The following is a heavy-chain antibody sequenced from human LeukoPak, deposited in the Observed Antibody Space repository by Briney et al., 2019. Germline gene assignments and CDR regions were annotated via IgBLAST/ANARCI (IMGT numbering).Heavy chain of an antibody. D-gene: IGHD3-22*01. J-gene: IGHJ4*02. CDR3: ARVAYYSDRSAFAFFDY. V-gene: IGHV4-39*07. CDR2: IYYSGNT. Sequence: KPSETLSLTCTVSGGSISNSNYYWGWIRQPPGKGLEWIGSIYYSGNTYYNPSLKSRVTISVDKSKNQFSLKLTSVTAADTAVYYCARVAYYSDRSAFAFFDYWGRGTLVTVSS. CDR1: GGSISNSNYY.